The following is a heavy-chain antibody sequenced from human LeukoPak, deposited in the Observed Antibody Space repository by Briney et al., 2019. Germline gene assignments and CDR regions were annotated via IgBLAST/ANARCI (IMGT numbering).Heavy chain of an antibody. CDR1: GFTFGNFV. V-gene: IGHV3-23*01. J-gene: IGHJ4*02. D-gene: IGHD2-15*01. Sequence: GGSLRLSCAASGFTFGNFVMSWVRQAPGKGLEWVSAVSGSGDTTYYPDSVKGRFTISRDNSRNTLFLQMNSLRAEDTAVYYCAKDHRGGYWGQGTLVTVSS. CDR3: AKDHRGGY. CDR2: VSGSGDTT.